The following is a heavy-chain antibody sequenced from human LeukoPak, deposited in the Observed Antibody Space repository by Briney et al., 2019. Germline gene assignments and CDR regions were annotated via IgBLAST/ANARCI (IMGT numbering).Heavy chain of an antibody. J-gene: IGHJ6*03. D-gene: IGHD6-13*01. CDR2: INPNNGVT. Sequence: GASVKVSCKASGYTFTGYYMHWVRQAPGQGLEWMGWINPNNGVTSYAQKFQGRVTMTRDTSIRTAYMELSSLRSDDMAVYYCARDKVAAAGLQADDYYYYYMDVWGKGTTVTVSS. CDR3: ARDKVAAAGLQADDYYYYYMDV. V-gene: IGHV1-2*02. CDR1: GYTFTGYY.